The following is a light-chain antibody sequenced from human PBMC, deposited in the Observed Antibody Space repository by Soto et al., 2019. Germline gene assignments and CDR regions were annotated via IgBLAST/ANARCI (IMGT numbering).Light chain of an antibody. V-gene: IGKV1-5*03. Sequence: DIHMTQSPSTLSGSVGDRVTITCRASQTISSWLAWYQQKPGKAPKLLIYKASTLKSGVPARFSGSGSGTEFTLTISSLQRDDFATYYCQHYNSYSEAFGQGTKVDIK. J-gene: IGKJ1*01. CDR1: QTISSW. CDR2: KAS. CDR3: QHYNSYSEA.